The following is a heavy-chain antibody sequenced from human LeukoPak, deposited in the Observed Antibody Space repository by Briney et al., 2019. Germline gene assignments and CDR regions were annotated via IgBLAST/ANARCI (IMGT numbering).Heavy chain of an antibody. CDR2: INPNGGDT. Sequence: ASVKVSFKASGYTFAAYFIHWARQAPGQGLEWMGRINPNGGDTNYAQKFQGRVTMTGDTSISTAYMELSSLRSDDTAMYYCARVGFTSSWSNFDYWGQGTLVTVSS. V-gene: IGHV1-2*06. J-gene: IGHJ4*02. CDR1: GYTFAAYF. CDR3: ARVGFTSSWSNFDY. D-gene: IGHD6-13*01.